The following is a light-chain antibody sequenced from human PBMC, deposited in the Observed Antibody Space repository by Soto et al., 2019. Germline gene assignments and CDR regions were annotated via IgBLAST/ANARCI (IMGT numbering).Light chain of an antibody. Sequence: DIHMTQSPSSLSASVGDMVTFTWRASQSISTYLNWYEQKPGKAPNLLIYGASNLQSGVPSRFSGGGSGTDFTLTISSLQPEDFGTYYCQQSYTSPVTFGGGTKVDI. V-gene: IGKV1-39*01. CDR1: QSISTY. CDR2: GAS. J-gene: IGKJ4*01. CDR3: QQSYTSPVT.